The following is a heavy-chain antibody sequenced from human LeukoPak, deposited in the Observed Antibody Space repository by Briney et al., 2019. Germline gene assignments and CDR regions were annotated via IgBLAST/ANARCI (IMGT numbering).Heavy chain of an antibody. CDR1: GGSFSNYY. J-gene: IGHJ3*02. CDR3: ARLYSSSSGRVLDI. D-gene: IGHD6-6*01. Sequence: PSETLSLTCNVSGGSFSNYYWNWIRQPAGKGLEWIGHIYTSGSTNYNPSLKSRVTMSVDTSKNQFSLKLRSVTAADTAVYYCARLYSSSSGRVLDIWGQGTMVTVSS. V-gene: IGHV4-4*07. CDR2: IYTSGST.